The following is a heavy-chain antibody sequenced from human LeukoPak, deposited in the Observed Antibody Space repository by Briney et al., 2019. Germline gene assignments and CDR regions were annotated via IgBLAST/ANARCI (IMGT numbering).Heavy chain of an antibody. CDR2: ITSSSSYI. CDR1: GFTFSSYN. J-gene: IGHJ3*02. CDR3: ARDRGRGGYLRNDAFDI. D-gene: IGHD2-15*01. Sequence: PGGSLRLSCAASGFTFSSYNMNWVRQAPGKGLEWVSSITSSSSYIYYADSVKGRFTISRDNAKNSLHLQMNSLRAEDTAVYYCARDRGRGGYLRNDAFDIWGQGTMVTVSS. V-gene: IGHV3-21*01.